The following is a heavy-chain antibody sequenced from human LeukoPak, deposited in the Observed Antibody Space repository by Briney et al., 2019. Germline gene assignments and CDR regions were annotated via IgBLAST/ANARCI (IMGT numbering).Heavy chain of an antibody. CDR2: ISSSSSYI. V-gene: IGHV3-21*01. Sequence: GGSLRLSCAASGFTFSSYSMNWVRQAPGKGLEWVSSISSSSSYIYYADSVKGRFTISRDNSKNTLYLQMNSLRADDTGVYYCARGPTMKMDVWGKGTTVTVSS. J-gene: IGHJ6*04. D-gene: IGHD3-22*01. CDR1: GFTFSSYS. CDR3: ARGPTMKMDV.